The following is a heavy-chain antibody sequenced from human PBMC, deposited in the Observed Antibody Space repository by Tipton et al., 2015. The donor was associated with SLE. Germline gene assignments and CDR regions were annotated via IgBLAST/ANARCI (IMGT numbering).Heavy chain of an antibody. D-gene: IGHD2-2*01. V-gene: IGHV4-39*07. Sequence: TLSLTCTVSGGSISRGSYCWGWIRQPPGKGPEWIGTIYYSGSGHYNPSLKSRVTISVDTSKNQFSLKLSSVTAADTAVYYCARERAIVVVPAAPTYMDVWGKGTTVTVSS. CDR3: ARERAIVVVPAAPTYMDV. CDR2: IYYSGSG. J-gene: IGHJ6*03. CDR1: GGSISRGSYC.